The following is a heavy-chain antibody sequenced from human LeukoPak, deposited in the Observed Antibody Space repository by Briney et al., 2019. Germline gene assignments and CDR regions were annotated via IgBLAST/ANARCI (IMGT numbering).Heavy chain of an antibody. J-gene: IGHJ1*01. CDR2: IYYSGST. V-gene: IGHV4-30-4*01. D-gene: IGHD3-22*01. CDR3: ARGRYYDSSGLEYFQH. Sequence: PSETLSLTCTVSGGSISSGDYYWSWIRQPPGKGLEWIGYIYYSGSTYYNPSLKSQVTISVDTSKNQFSLKLSSVTAADTAVYYCARGRYYDSSGLEYFQHWGQGTLVTVSS. CDR1: GGSISSGDYY.